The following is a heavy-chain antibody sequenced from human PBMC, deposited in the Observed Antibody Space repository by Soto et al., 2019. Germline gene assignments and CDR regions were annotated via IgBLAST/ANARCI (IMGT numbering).Heavy chain of an antibody. CDR1: GFTFSSYA. CDR2: ISYDGSNK. D-gene: IGHD5-12*01. CDR3: AREGYRGYIVLPDYYYGMDV. J-gene: IGHJ6*02. Sequence: GGSLRLSCAASGFTFSSYAMHWVRQAPGKGLEWVAVISYDGSNKYYADSVKGRFTISRDNSKNTLYLQMNSLRAEDTAVYYCAREGYRGYIVLPDYYYGMDVWGQGTTVTVSS. V-gene: IGHV3-30-3*01.